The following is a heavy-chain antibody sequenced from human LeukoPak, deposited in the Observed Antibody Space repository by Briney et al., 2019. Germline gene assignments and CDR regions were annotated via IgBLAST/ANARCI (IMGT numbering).Heavy chain of an antibody. V-gene: IGHV1-46*01. CDR3: ARDQEGFDY. J-gene: IGHJ4*02. CDR1: GYTFTSNY. CDR2: IYPRDGST. Sequence: ASVKVSCKASGYTFTSNYIHWVRQAPGQGLEWMGMIYPRDGSTSYAQKFQGRVTVTRDTSTSTVHMELSGLKSEDTAVYYCARDQEGFDYWGQGTLVTVSS.